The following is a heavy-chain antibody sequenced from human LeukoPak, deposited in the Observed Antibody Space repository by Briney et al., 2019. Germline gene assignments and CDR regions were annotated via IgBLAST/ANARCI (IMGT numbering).Heavy chain of an antibody. Sequence: ASVKVSCKASGYTFTSYDINWVRQAPGQGLEWMGIINPSGGITNYAQKFQGRVTMTGDTSTSTVYMELSSLRSKDTAVYYCTRGGVSDTYYDFWSGFITVGAFDIWGQGTMVTVSS. CDR1: GYTFTSYD. CDR3: TRGGVSDTYYDFWSGFITVGAFDI. V-gene: IGHV1-46*03. D-gene: IGHD3-3*01. J-gene: IGHJ3*02. CDR2: INPSGGIT.